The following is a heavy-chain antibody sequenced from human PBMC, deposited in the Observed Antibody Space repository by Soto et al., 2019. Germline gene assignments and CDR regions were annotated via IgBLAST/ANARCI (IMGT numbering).Heavy chain of an antibody. CDR2: IYYSGNT. V-gene: IGHV4-59*01. CDR1: GGSISSYY. CDR3: ARGDYGDYADY. J-gene: IGHJ4*02. Sequence: SETLSLTCTVSGGSISSYYWSWIRQPPGKGLEWIGYIYYSGNTGYAQKFQGRVTMTRNTSISTAYMELSSLRSEDTAVYYCARGDYGDYADYWGQGTLVTVSS. D-gene: IGHD4-17*01.